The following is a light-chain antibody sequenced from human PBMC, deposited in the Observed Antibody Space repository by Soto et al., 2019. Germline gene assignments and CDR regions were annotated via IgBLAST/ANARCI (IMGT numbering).Light chain of an antibody. V-gene: IGLV1-47*02. CDR3: ASWDDRLGAVI. Sequence: QSALTQPTSESGTPGQKGFISCSGSSSNIGGTNYAYWYQQLPGAAPKLLMHSNNLRPSGVPERISGSKFGTAASLAISGLRSEDEAVYYCASWDDRLGAVIFGGGTKVTVL. CDR2: SNN. J-gene: IGLJ2*01. CDR1: SSNIGGTNY.